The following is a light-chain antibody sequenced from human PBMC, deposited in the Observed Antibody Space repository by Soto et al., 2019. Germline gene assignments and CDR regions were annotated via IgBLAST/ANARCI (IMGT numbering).Light chain of an antibody. CDR3: GSWDLRLSTVV. Sequence: QSVLTQPPSVSAAPGQKVTISCSGSSSNIENNYVSWYQRLPGTAPKLIIYDNNKQPSGIPDRFAGSKSGTSATLDITGLQTGDEDDYSCGSWDLRLSTVVFGGGTQLTVL. CDR1: SSNIENNY. CDR2: DNN. V-gene: IGLV1-51*01. J-gene: IGLJ2*01.